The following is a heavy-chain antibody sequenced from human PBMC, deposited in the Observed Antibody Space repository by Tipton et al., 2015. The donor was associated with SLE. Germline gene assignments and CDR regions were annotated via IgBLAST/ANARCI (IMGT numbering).Heavy chain of an antibody. CDR3: AVVPAAINAFDI. J-gene: IGHJ3*02. CDR1: GGTFSSYA. V-gene: IGHV1-69*01. CDR2: IIPIFGTA. Sequence: QVQLVQSGAEVKKPGSSVKVSCKASGGTFSSYAISWVRQAPGQGLEWMGGIIPIFGTANYAQKFQGRVTITTDESTSTAYMELSSLRSEDPAGYYCAVVPAAINAFDIWGQGTMVPVSS. D-gene: IGHD2-2*02.